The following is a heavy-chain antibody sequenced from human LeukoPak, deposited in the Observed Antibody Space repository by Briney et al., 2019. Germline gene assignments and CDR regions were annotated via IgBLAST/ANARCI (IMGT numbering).Heavy chain of an antibody. CDR3: AKESPVVTLADY. CDR2: ISGTGGRT. D-gene: IGHD2-21*02. J-gene: IGHJ4*02. CDR1: GFTFSSFG. Sequence: GGSLRLSCAASGFTFSSFGMSWVRQAPGKGLEWVSTISGTGGRTHYADSVKGRFTISRDNSKNTLYPQMNSLRAEDTAVYYSAKESPVVTLADYWGQGTLVTVSS. V-gene: IGHV3-23*01.